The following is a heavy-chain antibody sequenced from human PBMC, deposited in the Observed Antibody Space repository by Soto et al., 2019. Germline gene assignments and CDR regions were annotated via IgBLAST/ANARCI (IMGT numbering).Heavy chain of an antibody. Sequence: GESLKISCRTSGYRFTSYWIAWVRQMPGKGLEWMGTIFPSDSDTRYSPSFQGQVTISADRSTSTVFLQWASLKASDTAVYFCARKDKSGYFNWFDPWGQGTLVTVSS. CDR2: IFPSDSDT. CDR3: ARKDKSGYFNWFDP. CDR1: GYRFTSYW. V-gene: IGHV5-51*01. D-gene: IGHD3-22*01. J-gene: IGHJ5*02.